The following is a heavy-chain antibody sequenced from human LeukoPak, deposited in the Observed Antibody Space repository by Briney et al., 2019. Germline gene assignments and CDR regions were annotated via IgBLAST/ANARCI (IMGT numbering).Heavy chain of an antibody. CDR2: INPNSGGT. D-gene: IGHD2-21*02. CDR1: GYTFTVYY. V-gene: IGHV1-2*02. CDR3: ARGGDAENYYYYYYGMDV. J-gene: IGHJ6*02. Sequence: AAVRVSCKASGYTFTVYYMHWVRQAPGQGVEWMGWINPNSGGTNYAQKFQGRVTMTRDTSISTAYMELSRLRSDDTAVYYCARGGDAENYYYYYYGMDVWGQGTTVTVSS.